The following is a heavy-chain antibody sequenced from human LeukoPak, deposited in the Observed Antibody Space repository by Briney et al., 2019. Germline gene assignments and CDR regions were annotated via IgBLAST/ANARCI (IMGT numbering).Heavy chain of an antibody. Sequence: PSETLSLTCAVYGGSFSGYYWSWIRQPPGKGLEWIGEINHSGSTNYNPSLKSRVTISVDTSKNQFSLKLSSVTAADTAVYYRARFILTGTLDYWGQGTLVTVSS. J-gene: IGHJ4*02. V-gene: IGHV4-34*01. CDR2: INHSGST. CDR1: GGSFSGYY. D-gene: IGHD3-9*01. CDR3: ARFILTGTLDY.